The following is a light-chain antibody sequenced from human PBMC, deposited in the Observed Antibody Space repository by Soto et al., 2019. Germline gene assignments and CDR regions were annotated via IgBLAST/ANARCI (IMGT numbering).Light chain of an antibody. CDR3: SSYTSSTTNV. CDR1: SSDIGGYNF. V-gene: IGLV2-14*01. CDR2: EVS. J-gene: IGLJ1*01. Sequence: QSALTQPASVPGSPGQSITISCTGTSSDIGGYNFVSWYQQHPGKAPKLMIFEVSKRPSGVSNRFSGSKSGNTASLTISGLQAEEEADYYCSSYTSSTTNVFGTGTKLTVL.